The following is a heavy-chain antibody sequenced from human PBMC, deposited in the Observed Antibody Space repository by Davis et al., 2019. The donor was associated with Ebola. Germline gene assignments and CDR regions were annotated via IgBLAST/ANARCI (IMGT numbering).Heavy chain of an antibody. CDR2: IYYSGST. D-gene: IGHD3-22*01. CDR1: GGSISSSSYY. Sequence: MPSETLSLTCTVSGGSISSSSYYWGWIRQPPGKGLEWIGSIYYSGSTYYNPSLKSRVTISVDTSKNQFSLKLSSVTAADTAVYYCASHSSGYPVDYWGQGTLVTVSS. V-gene: IGHV4-39*01. J-gene: IGHJ4*02. CDR3: ASHSSGYPVDY.